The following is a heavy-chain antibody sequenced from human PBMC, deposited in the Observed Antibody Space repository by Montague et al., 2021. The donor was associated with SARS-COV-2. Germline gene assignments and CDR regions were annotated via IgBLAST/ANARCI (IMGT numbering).Heavy chain of an antibody. V-gene: IGHV4-61*01. D-gene: IGHD6-13*01. CDR3: TRGIDSYKTGY. CDR2: LFHIDTA. J-gene: IGHJ4*02. Sequence: SETLSFTCTVSDGSVISTYPHWHWVRQSPGRGLEWIGGYLFHIDTADYNASLRSPITLSVHTYKNQFSLTLTSVTAADTAVYYCTRGIDSYKTGYWGQGIQVTVSS. CDR1: DGSVISTYPH.